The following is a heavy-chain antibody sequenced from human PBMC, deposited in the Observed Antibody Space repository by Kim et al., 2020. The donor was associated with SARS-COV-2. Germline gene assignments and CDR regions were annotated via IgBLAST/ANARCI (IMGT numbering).Heavy chain of an antibody. CDR3: ARGIGGYSGYDSG. Sequence: SETLSLTCTVSGGSISSYYWSWIRQPPGKGLEWIGYIYYSGSTNYNPSLKSRVTISVDTSKNQFSLKLSSVTAADTAVFYCARGIGGYSGYDSGWGQGT. J-gene: IGHJ4*02. CDR2: IYYSGST. V-gene: IGHV4-59*01. D-gene: IGHD5-12*01. CDR1: GGSISSYY.